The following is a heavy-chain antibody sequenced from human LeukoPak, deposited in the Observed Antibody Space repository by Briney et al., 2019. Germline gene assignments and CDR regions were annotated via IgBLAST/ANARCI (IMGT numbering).Heavy chain of an antibody. J-gene: IGHJ5*02. CDR1: GFTFIHHG. Sequence: ARSLTLSCAASGFTFIHHGMHWVRQAPGKGLEWVAVVSNDGAQEKYAHSVKGRFTISRDNSKNTLDLQMDSLRVDDTAVFYCAKSPAATAVNHWFDPWGQGSLVTVSS. CDR2: VSNDGAQE. V-gene: IGHV3-30*18. CDR3: AKSPAATAVNHWFDP. D-gene: IGHD5-18*01.